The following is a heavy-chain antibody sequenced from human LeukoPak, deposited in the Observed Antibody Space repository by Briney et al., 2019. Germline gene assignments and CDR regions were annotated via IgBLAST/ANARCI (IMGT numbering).Heavy chain of an antibody. Sequence: SETLSLTCTVSGGSISSSSYYWGWIRQPPGKGLEWIGSIYYSGSTNYNPSLKSRVTISVDTSKNQFSLKLSSVTAADTAVYYCATAPHPYSSDFDHWGQGTLVTVSS. CDR3: ATAPHPYSSDFDH. CDR1: GGSISSSSYY. D-gene: IGHD6-25*01. V-gene: IGHV4-39*07. CDR2: IYYSGST. J-gene: IGHJ4*02.